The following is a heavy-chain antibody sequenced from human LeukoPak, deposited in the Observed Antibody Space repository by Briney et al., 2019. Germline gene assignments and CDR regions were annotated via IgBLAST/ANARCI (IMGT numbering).Heavy chain of an antibody. J-gene: IGHJ6*02. CDR2: ISSSGYTI. D-gene: IGHD6-13*01. V-gene: IGHV3-48*04. Sequence: GGSLTLSCAASGFTFSNYGMNWVRQAPGKGLEWISYISSSGYTIYYADSVKGRFTTSRDNTNNSLILQMNSLRAEDTAVYYCARWAAVGTTYYQYGMDVWGQGTTVTVSS. CDR3: ARWAAVGTTYYQYGMDV. CDR1: GFTFSNYG.